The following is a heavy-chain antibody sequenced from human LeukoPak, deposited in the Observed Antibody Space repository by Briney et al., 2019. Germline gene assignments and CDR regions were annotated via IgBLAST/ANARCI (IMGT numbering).Heavy chain of an antibody. Sequence: SETLSLTCAVYGGSFSGYYWSWIRQPPGKGLEWIGEINHSGSTNYNPSLKSRVTISVDTSKNQFSLKLSSVTAADTAVYYCARGPPTRITIFGVVMRSGSNWFDPWGQGTLVTVSS. V-gene: IGHV4-34*01. CDR2: INHSGST. CDR1: GGSFSGYY. D-gene: IGHD3-3*01. J-gene: IGHJ5*02. CDR3: ARGPPTRITIFGVVMRSGSNWFDP.